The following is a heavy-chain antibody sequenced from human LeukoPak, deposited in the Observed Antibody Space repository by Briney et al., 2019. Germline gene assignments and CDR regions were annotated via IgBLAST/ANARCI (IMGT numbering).Heavy chain of an antibody. V-gene: IGHV1-69*06. Sequence: SVKVSCKASGGTFSSYAISWVRQAPGQGLEWMGGIIPIFGTANYAQKFQGRVTITADKSTSTAYMELSSLRSEDTAVYYCAARYCSGGSCYSVYYMDVWGKGTTVTVSS. CDR2: IIPIFGTA. D-gene: IGHD2-15*01. CDR1: GGTFSSYA. CDR3: AARYCSGGSCYSVYYMDV. J-gene: IGHJ6*03.